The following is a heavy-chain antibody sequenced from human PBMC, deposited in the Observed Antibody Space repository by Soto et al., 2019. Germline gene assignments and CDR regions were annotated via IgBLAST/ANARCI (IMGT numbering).Heavy chain of an antibody. CDR2: ISAYNGNT. CDR3: ARGHRYNWNYVSDDAFDI. CDR1: GYTFTSYG. D-gene: IGHD1-7*01. J-gene: IGHJ3*02. Sequence: ASVKVSCKASGYTFTSYGIIWVRQAPGQGLEWMGWISAYNGNTNYAQKLQGRVTMTTDTSTSTAYMELRSLRSDDTAVYYCARGHRYNWNYVSDDAFDIWGQGTMVTVS. V-gene: IGHV1-18*01.